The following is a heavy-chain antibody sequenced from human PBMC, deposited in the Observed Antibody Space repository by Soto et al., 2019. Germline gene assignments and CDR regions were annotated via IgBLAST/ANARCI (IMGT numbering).Heavy chain of an antibody. CDR2: IKPDGSAT. CDR1: DFTFRNYW. J-gene: IGHJ4*02. V-gene: IGHV3-7*03. Sequence: QSGGSLRLSCATSDFTFRNYWMNWVRQAPGKGLEWVANIKPDGSATNYVGSVKGRFTISRDNVRNSVSLQMNSLRVEDTAVYFCFGGNGGPQWGQGTLVTVSS. CDR3: FGGNGGPQ. D-gene: IGHD3-16*01.